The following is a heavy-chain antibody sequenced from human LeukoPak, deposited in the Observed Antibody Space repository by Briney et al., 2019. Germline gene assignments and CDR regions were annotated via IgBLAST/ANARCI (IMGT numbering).Heavy chain of an antibody. CDR1: GFTFSNAW. CDR2: IKSKTDGGTT. V-gene: IGHV3-15*01. D-gene: IGHD6-19*01. Sequence: GGSLRLSCAASGFTFSNAWMSWVRQAPGKGLEWVGRIKSKTDGGTTDYAAPVKGRFTISRDDSKNTLYLQMNSLKTEVTAVYYCTTPGPIAVAGRGAMIDYWGQGTLVTVSS. J-gene: IGHJ4*02. CDR3: TTPGPIAVAGRGAMIDY.